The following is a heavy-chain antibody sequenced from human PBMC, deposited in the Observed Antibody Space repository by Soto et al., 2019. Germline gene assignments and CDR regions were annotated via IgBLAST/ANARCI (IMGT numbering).Heavy chain of an antibody. CDR3: ARPTDYHYGMQV. J-gene: IGHJ6*02. D-gene: IGHD4-17*01. Sequence: PGESLKISCKGSVYNFHTYCIAWARQMAVKGLEWMGFIYPHDSDTRYSPSFRGQVTISADKSINTAYLQWTSLKASDTAIYFCARPTDYHYGMQVWGQGTTVTVSS. CDR2: IYPHDSDT. CDR1: VYNFHTYC. V-gene: IGHV5-51*01.